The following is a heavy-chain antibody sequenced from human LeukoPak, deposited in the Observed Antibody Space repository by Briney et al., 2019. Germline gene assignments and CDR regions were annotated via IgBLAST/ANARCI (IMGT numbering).Heavy chain of an antibody. CDR3: ARDRQGTYGVDV. D-gene: IGHD1-1*01. CDR1: GFIFSDYY. CDR2: ISTSGSII. Sequence: GGSLRLSCAASGFIFSDYYMKWIRQAPGEGLEWVSSISTSGSIIYYTDSVKGRFTISRDNAKNSLYLQMNSLRAEDAAVYYCARDRQGTYGVDVWGQGTTVTVSS. V-gene: IGHV3-11*01. J-gene: IGHJ6*02.